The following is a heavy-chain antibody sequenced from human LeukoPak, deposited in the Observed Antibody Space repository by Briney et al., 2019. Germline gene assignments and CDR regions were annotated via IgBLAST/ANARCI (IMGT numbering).Heavy chain of an antibody. CDR1: GGSVSSGSYY. D-gene: IGHD2-2*01. J-gene: IGHJ5*02. CDR2: IYYSGST. Sequence: PSETLSLTCTVSGGSVSSGSYYWSWIRQPPGKGLEWIGYIYYSGSTNYNPSLKSRVTISVDTSKNQFSLKLSSVTAADTAVYYCARGPTTSCYACWFDPWGQGTLVTVSS. CDR3: ARGPTTSCYACWFDP. V-gene: IGHV4-61*01.